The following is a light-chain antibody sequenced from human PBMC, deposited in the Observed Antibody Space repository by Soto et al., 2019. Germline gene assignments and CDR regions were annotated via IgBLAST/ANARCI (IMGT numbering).Light chain of an antibody. CDR3: QKYNSAPFT. CDR1: QGISNY. Sequence: DIQMTQSPSSLSASLRDKVTIPFRASQGISNYLAWYQQKPGKVPKLLIYAASTLQSGVPSRFSGSGSGTDFTLTISSLQHEDVATYYCQKYNSAPFTFGPGTKVDIK. CDR2: AAS. V-gene: IGKV1-27*01. J-gene: IGKJ3*01.